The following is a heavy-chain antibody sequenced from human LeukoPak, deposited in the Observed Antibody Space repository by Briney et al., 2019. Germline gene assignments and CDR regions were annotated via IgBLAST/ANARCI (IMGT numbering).Heavy chain of an antibody. V-gene: IGHV3-30*02. CDR1: GFTFSSYG. CDR2: IRYDGSNK. D-gene: IGHD2-2*01. J-gene: IGHJ4*02. Sequence: PGGSLRLSCAASGFTFSSYGMHWVRQAPGKGLEWVAFIRYDGSNKYYADSVKGRFTISRDNSKNTLYLQMNSLRAEDTAVYYCAKDSIPAADSYYFDYWGQGTLVTVSS. CDR3: AKDSIPAADSYYFDY.